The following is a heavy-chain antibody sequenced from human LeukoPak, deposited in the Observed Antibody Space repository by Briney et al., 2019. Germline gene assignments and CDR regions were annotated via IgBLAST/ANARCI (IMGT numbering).Heavy chain of an antibody. V-gene: IGHV3-23*01. CDR2: ISGSGGST. Sequence: PGGSLRLSCAASGFTFSSYAMSWARQAPGKGLEWISAISGSGGSTYYADSVKGRFTISRDNSKNTLYLQMNSLRAEDTAVYYCAKQYYDILTGYYRDAFDIWGQGTMVTVSS. CDR3: AKQYYDILTGYYRDAFDI. J-gene: IGHJ3*02. CDR1: GFTFSSYA. D-gene: IGHD3-9*01.